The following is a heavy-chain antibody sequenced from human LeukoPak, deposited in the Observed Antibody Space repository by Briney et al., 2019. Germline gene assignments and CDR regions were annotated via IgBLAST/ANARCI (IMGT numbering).Heavy chain of an antibody. CDR2: MNPNSGNT. CDR1: GYTFTSYD. CDR3: ARDQVSSSFQYFQH. Sequence: ASVKVSCKASGYTFTSYDINWVRQATGQGLEWMGWMNPNSGNTGYALKFQGRVTMTRNTSISTAYMELSSLRSEDTAVYYCARDQVSSSFQYFQHWGQGTLVTVSS. D-gene: IGHD6-6*01. V-gene: IGHV1-8*01. J-gene: IGHJ1*01.